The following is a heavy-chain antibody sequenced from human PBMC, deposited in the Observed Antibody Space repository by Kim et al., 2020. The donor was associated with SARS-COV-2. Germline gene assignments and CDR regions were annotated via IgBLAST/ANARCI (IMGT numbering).Heavy chain of an antibody. CDR1: GGSISSYY. CDR2: IYYSGST. CDR3: ARHYEGSSWCPFDY. D-gene: IGHD6-13*01. Sequence: SETLSLTCTVSGGSISSYYWSWIRQPPGKGLEWIGYIYYSGSTNYNPSLKSRVTISVDTSKNQFSLKLSSVTAADTAVYYCARHYEGSSWCPFDYWGQGTLVTVSS. J-gene: IGHJ4*02. V-gene: IGHV4-59*08.